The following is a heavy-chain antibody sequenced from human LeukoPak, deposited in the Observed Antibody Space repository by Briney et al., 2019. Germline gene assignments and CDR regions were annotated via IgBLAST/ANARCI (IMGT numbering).Heavy chain of an antibody. J-gene: IGHJ4*02. CDR1: GGSISGYY. D-gene: IGHD5-18*01. CDR3: ARDLGGYNYGYSFDF. Sequence: SETLSLTCTVSGGSISGYYWNWIRQPAGKGLEWIGRIYTSGNTNYNPSLKSRVTMSVDTSRNQFFLKLFSVTAAGTAVYYRARDLGGYNYGYSFDFWGQGTLVTVSS. CDR2: IYTSGNT. V-gene: IGHV4-4*07.